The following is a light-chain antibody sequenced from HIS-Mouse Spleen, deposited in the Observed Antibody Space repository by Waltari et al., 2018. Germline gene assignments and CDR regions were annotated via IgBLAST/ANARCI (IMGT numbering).Light chain of an antibody. CDR2: EDS. J-gene: IGLJ2*01. V-gene: IGLV3-10*01. CDR1: ALPKKY. CDR3: YSTDSSGNHRV. Sequence: SYELTQPPSVSVSTGQTARITCSGDALPKKYAYWYQQKYGQAPVLVIYEDSKRPSGIPERFSGSSSGTMATLTISGAQVEDEADYYCYSTDSSGNHRVFGGGTKLTVL.